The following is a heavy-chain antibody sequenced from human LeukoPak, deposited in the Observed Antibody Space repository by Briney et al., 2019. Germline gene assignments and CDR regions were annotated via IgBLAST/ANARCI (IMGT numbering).Heavy chain of an antibody. D-gene: IGHD4-23*01. J-gene: IGHJ3*02. V-gene: IGHV3-9*01. CDR1: GFAFDDYA. CDR3: ARARWGHDAFDI. Sequence: GGSLRLSCAASGFAFDDYAMHWVRQAPGKGLEWVSGISWNSGSIGYADSVKGRFTISRDNAKNSPYLQMNSLRAEDTALYYCARARWGHDAFDIWGQGTMVTVSS. CDR2: ISWNSGSI.